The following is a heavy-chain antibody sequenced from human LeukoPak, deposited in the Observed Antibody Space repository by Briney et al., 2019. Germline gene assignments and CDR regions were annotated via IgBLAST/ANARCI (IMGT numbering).Heavy chain of an antibody. CDR1: GGSISSYY. D-gene: IGHD3-3*01. CDR2: IYYSGST. Sequence: PSETLSLTCTVSGGSISSYYWSWIRQPPGKGLEWIGYIYYSGSTNYNPSLKSRVTISVDTSKNQFSLKLSSVTAADTAVYYCARSGENYDFWSGYYNSYYYYYMDVWGKGTTVTVSS. J-gene: IGHJ6*03. CDR3: ARSGENYDFWSGYYNSYYYYYMDV. V-gene: IGHV4-59*01.